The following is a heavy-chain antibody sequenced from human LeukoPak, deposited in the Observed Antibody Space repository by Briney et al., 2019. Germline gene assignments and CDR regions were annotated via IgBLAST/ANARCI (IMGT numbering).Heavy chain of an antibody. Sequence: KPSETLSLTCTVSGGSISSYYWSWIRQPPGKGLEWIGYIYFSGNTNYNPSLKSRVTISVDTSKNQFSLKLTSVTAADTAVYYCARVGVPGSFDYWGQGTLVTVSS. J-gene: IGHJ4*02. V-gene: IGHV4-59*01. CDR2: IYFSGNT. D-gene: IGHD3-3*01. CDR3: ARVGVPGSFDY. CDR1: GGSISSYY.